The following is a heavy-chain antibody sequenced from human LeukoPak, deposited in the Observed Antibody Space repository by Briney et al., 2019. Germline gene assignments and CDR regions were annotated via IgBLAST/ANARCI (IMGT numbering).Heavy chain of an antibody. Sequence: GRSLRLSCAASGFTFSSYGMHWVRQAPGKGLEWVSAISGSGGSTYYADSVKGRFTISRDNSKNTLYLQMNSLRAEDTAVYYCAKKYGDYSSNDAFDIWGQGTMVTVSS. V-gene: IGHV3-23*01. CDR2: ISGSGGST. CDR1: GFTFSSYG. D-gene: IGHD4-17*01. J-gene: IGHJ3*02. CDR3: AKKYGDYSSNDAFDI.